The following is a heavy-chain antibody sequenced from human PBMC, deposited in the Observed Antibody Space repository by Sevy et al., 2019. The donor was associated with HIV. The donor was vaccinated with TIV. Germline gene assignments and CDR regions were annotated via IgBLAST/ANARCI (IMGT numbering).Heavy chain of an antibody. CDR1: GFTFSSYG. CDR3: ARGDSSSRRYYYYGMDV. J-gene: IGHJ6*02. Sequence: RGSLRLSCAASGFTFSSYGMHWVRQAPGKGLEWVAVIWYDGSNKYYADSVKGRFTISRDNSKNTLYLQMNSLRAEDTAVYYCARGDSSSRRYYYYGMDVWGQGTTVIVSS. D-gene: IGHD6-6*01. CDR2: IWYDGSNK. V-gene: IGHV3-33*01.